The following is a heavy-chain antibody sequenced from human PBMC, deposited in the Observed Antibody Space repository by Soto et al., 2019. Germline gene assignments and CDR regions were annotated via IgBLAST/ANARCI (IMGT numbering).Heavy chain of an antibody. CDR3: ARGYNGGWYLNDY. V-gene: IGHV4-59*01. J-gene: IGHJ4*02. CDR2: IYYSGTT. Sequence: SETLSLTCTVSGGSISSYYWSWIRQPPGKGLEWIGYIYYSGTTNYNPSLKSRVAISVDTSKNQFSLNLRSVTAADTAIYYCARGYNGGWYLNDYWGQGTMVTVSS. D-gene: IGHD6-19*01. CDR1: GGSISSYY.